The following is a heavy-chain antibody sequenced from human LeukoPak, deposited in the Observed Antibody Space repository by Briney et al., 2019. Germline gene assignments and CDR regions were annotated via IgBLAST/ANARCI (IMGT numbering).Heavy chain of an antibody. V-gene: IGHV3-9*01. CDR2: ISWNSGSI. Sequence: GGSLRLSCVASGFTYSHYGMNWVRQAPGKGLEWVSGISWNSGSIGYADSVKGRFTISRDNAKNSLYLQMNSLRAEDTALYYCARDTHYYGSGSYLGVLFDYWGQGTLVTVSS. J-gene: IGHJ4*02. CDR1: GFTYSHYG. CDR3: ARDTHYYGSGSYLGVLFDY. D-gene: IGHD3-10*01.